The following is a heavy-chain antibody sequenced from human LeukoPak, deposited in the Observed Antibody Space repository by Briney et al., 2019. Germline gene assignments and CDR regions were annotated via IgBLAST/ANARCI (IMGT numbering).Heavy chain of an antibody. CDR2: IYTSGST. CDR3: ARARDYYDSSAYPNWFDP. CDR1: GGSISSYY. D-gene: IGHD3-22*01. Sequence: SETLSLTCTVSGGSISSYYWSWIRQPAGTGLEWIGRIYTSGSTNYNPSLKRRVTISVDKSKNQFSLKLSSVTAADTAVYYCARARDYYDSSAYPNWFDPWGQGTLVTVSS. V-gene: IGHV4-4*07. J-gene: IGHJ5*02.